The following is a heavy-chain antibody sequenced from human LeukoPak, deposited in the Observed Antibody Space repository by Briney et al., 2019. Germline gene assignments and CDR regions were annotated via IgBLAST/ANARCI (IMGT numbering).Heavy chain of an antibody. CDR1: GGSFSGYY. CDR3: ARDQWFGESRGFDY. Sequence: SETLSLTCAVYGGSFSGYYWGWIRLPPGKGLEWIGEINHSGSTNYNPSLKSRVTISVDTSKNQFSLKLSSVTAADTAVYYCARDQWFGESRGFDYWGQGTLVTVSS. CDR2: INHSGST. J-gene: IGHJ4*02. V-gene: IGHV4-34*01. D-gene: IGHD3-10*01.